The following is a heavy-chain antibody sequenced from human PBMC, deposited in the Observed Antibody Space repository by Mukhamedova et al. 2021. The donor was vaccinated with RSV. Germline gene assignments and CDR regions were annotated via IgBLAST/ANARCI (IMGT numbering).Heavy chain of an antibody. CDR2: INAGNGNT. D-gene: IGHD6-19*01. CDR3: ARVSSGWYWVRYFDY. J-gene: IGHJ4*02. V-gene: IGHV1-3*01. Sequence: MGWINAGNGNTKYSQKFQGRVTITRDTSASTAYMELSSLRSEDTAVYYCARVSSGWYWVRYFDYWGQGTLVTVSS.